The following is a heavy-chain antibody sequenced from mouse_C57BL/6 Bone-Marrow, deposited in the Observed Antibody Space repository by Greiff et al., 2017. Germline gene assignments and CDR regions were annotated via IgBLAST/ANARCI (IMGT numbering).Heavy chain of an antibody. CDR3: ARDRYYGSSHWYFDV. V-gene: IGHV1-82*01. Sequence: VQLQQSGPELVKPGASVKISCKASGYAFSSSWMNWVKQRPGKGLEWIGRIYPGDGDTNYNGKFKGKATLTADKSSSTAYMQLSSLTSEDSAVYFCARDRYYGSSHWYFDVWGTGTTVTVSS. CDR2: IYPGDGDT. J-gene: IGHJ1*03. D-gene: IGHD1-1*01. CDR1: GYAFSSSW.